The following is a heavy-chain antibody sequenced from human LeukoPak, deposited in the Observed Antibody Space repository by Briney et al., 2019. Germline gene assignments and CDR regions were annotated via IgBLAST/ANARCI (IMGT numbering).Heavy chain of an antibody. CDR2: IYPGDSDT. D-gene: IGHD4-23*01. V-gene: IGHV5-51*01. CDR1: DYSFISYW. J-gene: IGHJ4*02. CDR3: ARRLDYGGNSHGY. Sequence: GESLKISCKGSDYSFISYWIVWVRQMPGEGLEWMGVIYPGDSDTRYSPSFQGQVTISADKSISTAYLQWSSLKASDTAIYYCARRLDYGGNSHGYWGQGTLVTVPS.